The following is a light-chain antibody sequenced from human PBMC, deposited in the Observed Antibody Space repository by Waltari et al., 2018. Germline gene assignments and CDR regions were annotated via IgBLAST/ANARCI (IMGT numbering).Light chain of an antibody. CDR3: MQQLQTPRS. CDR1: QSLLHSNGKNY. J-gene: IGKJ3*01. Sequence: DIVMTQSPLSLPVTPGESASFSCRSSQSLLHSNGKNYLDWYVQKPGQSPQLLICMGSNRASGVPERFSGNGSGTDFTLEISRVEPEDVGIYYCMQQLQTPRSFGPGTKVEIK. CDR2: MGS. V-gene: IGKV2-28*01.